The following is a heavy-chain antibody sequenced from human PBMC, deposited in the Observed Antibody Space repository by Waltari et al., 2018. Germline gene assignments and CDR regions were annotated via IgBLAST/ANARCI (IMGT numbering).Heavy chain of an antibody. CDR1: GYSISSGYY. Sequence: QVQLQESGPGLVKPSETLSLTCAVSGYSISSGYYWDWIRKPPGTGLVWIGSIYHSGRTYYNPSLKSRVTISVDTSKNHFSLKLSSVTAADTAVYYCASPINWGQGTLVTVSS. CDR3: ASPIN. J-gene: IGHJ4*02. CDR2: IYHSGRT. V-gene: IGHV4-38-2*01.